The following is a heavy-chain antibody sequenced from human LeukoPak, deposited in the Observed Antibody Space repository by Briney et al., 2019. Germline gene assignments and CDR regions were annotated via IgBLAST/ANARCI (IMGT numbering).Heavy chain of an antibody. J-gene: IGHJ4*02. V-gene: IGHV3-7*01. D-gene: IGHD6-19*01. Sequence: GGSLRLSCAASGFTFSSNYMSWVRQAPGKGLEWVANIKQDSSATAYVDSVKGRFTISRDNAKNSLYLQMNSLRAEDTAVYYCARWSYSSGWFIDYWGQGTLVTVSS. CDR1: GFTFSSNY. CDR3: ARWSYSSGWFIDY. CDR2: IKQDSSAT.